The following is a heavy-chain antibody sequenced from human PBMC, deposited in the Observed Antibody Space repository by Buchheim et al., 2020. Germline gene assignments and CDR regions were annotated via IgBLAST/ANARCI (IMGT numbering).Heavy chain of an antibody. D-gene: IGHD6-6*01. CDR3: ARADSSSSGPVDY. V-gene: IGHV4-30-4*01. CDR2: IYYSGSA. Sequence: QVQLQESGPGLVKPSQTLSLTCTVSGGSNSSGDYYWSWIRQPPGKGLEWIGYIYYSGSAYYNPSLKSRVTISVEPSKNQFFLKLSSVTAADTAMYYCARADSSSSGPVDYWGQGTL. J-gene: IGHJ4*02. CDR1: GGSNSSGDYY.